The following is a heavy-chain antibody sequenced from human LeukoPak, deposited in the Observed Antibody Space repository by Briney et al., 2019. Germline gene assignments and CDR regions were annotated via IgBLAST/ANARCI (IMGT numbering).Heavy chain of an antibody. CDR2: ISAYNGNT. J-gene: IGHJ4*02. CDR3: ARDLLSKQWLVRSDY. Sequence: GASVKVSCKASGYTFTSYGISWVRQAPGQGLEWMGWISAYNGNTNYAQKLQGRVTMTTDTSTSTAYMELRSMRSDDTAVYYCARDLLSKQWLVRSDYWGQGTLVTVSS. CDR1: GYTFTSYG. D-gene: IGHD6-19*01. V-gene: IGHV1-18*01.